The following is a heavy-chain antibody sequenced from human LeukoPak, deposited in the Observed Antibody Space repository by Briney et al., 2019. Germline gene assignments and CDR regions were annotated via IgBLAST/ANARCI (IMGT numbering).Heavy chain of an antibody. CDR1: GYTFTSYA. V-gene: IGHV7-4-1*02. J-gene: IGHJ3*02. CDR3: ASNPMTTVTNDDAFDI. Sequence: ASVKVSCKASGYTFTSYAMNWVRQAPGQGLEWMGWINTNTGNPTYAQGFTGRFVFSLDTSVSTAYLQISSLKAEDTAVYYCASNPMTTVTNDDAFDIWGQGTMVTVSS. CDR2: INTNTGNP. D-gene: IGHD4-11*01.